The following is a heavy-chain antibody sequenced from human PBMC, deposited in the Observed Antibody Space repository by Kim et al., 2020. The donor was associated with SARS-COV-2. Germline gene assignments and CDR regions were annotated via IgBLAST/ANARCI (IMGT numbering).Heavy chain of an antibody. Sequence: GGSLRLSCAASGFTFSSYGMHWVRQAPGKGLEWVAVISYDGSNKYYADSVKGRFTISRDNSKNTLYLQMNSLRAEDTAVYYCAKDTPPPIAAAGTGWFDPWGQGTLVTVSS. D-gene: IGHD6-13*01. V-gene: IGHV3-30*18. CDR3: AKDTPPPIAAAGTGWFDP. J-gene: IGHJ5*02. CDR2: ISYDGSNK. CDR1: GFTFSSYG.